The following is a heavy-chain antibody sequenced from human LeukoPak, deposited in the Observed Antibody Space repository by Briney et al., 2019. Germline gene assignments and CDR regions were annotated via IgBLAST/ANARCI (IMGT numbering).Heavy chain of an antibody. CDR3: AKIRHPFSGYDSRYFDY. D-gene: IGHD5-12*01. J-gene: IGHJ4*02. Sequence: PGGSLRLSCAASGFTFSSYGMHWVRQAPGKGLEWVAAISYDGSNKYYADSVKGRFTISRDNSKNTLYLQMNSLRAEDTAVYYCAKIRHPFSGYDSRYFDYWGQGTLLTVSS. V-gene: IGHV3-30*18. CDR1: GFTFSSYG. CDR2: ISYDGSNK.